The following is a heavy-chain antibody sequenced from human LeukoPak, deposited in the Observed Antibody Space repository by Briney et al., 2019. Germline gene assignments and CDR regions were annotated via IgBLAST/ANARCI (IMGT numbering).Heavy chain of an antibody. CDR3: ARLLLLWFGEYAPFDY. V-gene: IGHV3-21*01. D-gene: IGHD3-10*01. CDR2: ISSSSSYI. CDR1: GFTFSSYS. J-gene: IGHJ4*02. Sequence: GGSLRLSCAASGFTFSSYSMNWVRQAPGKGLEWVSSISSSSSYIYYADSVKGRFTISRDNAKNSLYLQMNSLRAEDTAVYYCARLLLLWFGEYAPFDYWGQGTLVTVSS.